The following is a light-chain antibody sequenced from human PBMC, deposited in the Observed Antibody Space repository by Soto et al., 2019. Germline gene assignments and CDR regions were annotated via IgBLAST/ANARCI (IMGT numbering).Light chain of an antibody. CDR3: QQYGSSPWT. Sequence: EIVLTQSPGTLSLSPGERATLSCRASQSVSSSFLAWYQQKPGQAPRLLIYGASIRATGIPDRFSGSGSGTDFTLTISRVEPEVFAVYYCQQYGSSPWTFGQGTKVEIK. CDR1: QSVSSSF. CDR2: GAS. J-gene: IGKJ1*01. V-gene: IGKV3-20*01.